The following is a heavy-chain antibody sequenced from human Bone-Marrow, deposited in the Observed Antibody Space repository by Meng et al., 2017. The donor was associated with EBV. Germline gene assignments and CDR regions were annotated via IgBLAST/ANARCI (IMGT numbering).Heavy chain of an antibody. V-gene: IGHV1-46*01. CDR1: EYTFTIYY. CDR2: VKPSSGST. J-gene: IGHJ4*02. Sequence: LLQSCAAVEKAGASVNVSCKSSEYTFTIYYMNWVRQSPEQALKGMGIVKPSSGSTSNEKKFQGRVTMTRDTSKSTVYMELSSLRSEDTAVYYCARCMGEMATTRRAFDYWGQGTLVTVSS. CDR3: ARCMGEMATTRRAFDY. D-gene: IGHD5-24*01.